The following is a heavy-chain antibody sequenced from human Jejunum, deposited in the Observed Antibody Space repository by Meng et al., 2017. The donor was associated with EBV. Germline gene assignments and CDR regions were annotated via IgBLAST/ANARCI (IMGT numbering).Heavy chain of an antibody. Sequence: EVQLFESGGGLVQPGGSLRLSCVASGFTFSDYAMSWVRQAPRKGLEWVSTISNSGGNTHYADSVKGRFTISRDNSKTTLYLQMNTLRAEDTAVYYCAKDVVGATDFWGQGTLVTVSS. D-gene: IGHD1-26*01. V-gene: IGHV3-23*01. J-gene: IGHJ4*02. CDR2: ISNSGGNT. CDR3: AKDVVGATDF. CDR1: GFTFSDYA.